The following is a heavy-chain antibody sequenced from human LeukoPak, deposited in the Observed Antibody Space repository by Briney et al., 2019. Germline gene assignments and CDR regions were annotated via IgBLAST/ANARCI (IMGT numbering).Heavy chain of an antibody. CDR2: ISSGGGST. CDR1: GFIFSKYS. D-gene: IGHD3-10*01. Sequence: GGSLRLSCAASGFIFSKYSMNWVRQAPGKGLEWVSYISSGGGSTYYADSVKGRFTISRDNAKNSLYLQLNSLRAEDTAVYYCARAMVRGVPFDYWGQGTLVTVSS. J-gene: IGHJ4*02. CDR3: ARAMVRGVPFDY. V-gene: IGHV3-48*04.